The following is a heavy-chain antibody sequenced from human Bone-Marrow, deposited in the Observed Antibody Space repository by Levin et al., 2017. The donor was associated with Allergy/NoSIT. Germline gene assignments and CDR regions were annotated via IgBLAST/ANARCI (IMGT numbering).Heavy chain of an antibody. V-gene: IGHV3-7*01. Sequence: GESLKISCAASGFTFSSYWMSWVRQAPGKGLEWVANIKQDGSEKYYVDSVKGRFTISRDNAKNSLYLQMNSLRAEDTAVYYCARVGGGRYYDSSGYSTDDAFDIWGQGTMVTVSS. D-gene: IGHD3-22*01. CDR1: GFTFSSYW. CDR2: IKQDGSEK. J-gene: IGHJ3*02. CDR3: ARVGGGRYYDSSGYSTDDAFDI.